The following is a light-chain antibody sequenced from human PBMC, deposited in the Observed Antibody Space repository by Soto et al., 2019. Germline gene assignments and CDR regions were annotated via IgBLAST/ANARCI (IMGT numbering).Light chain of an antibody. CDR1: QNINSPY. V-gene: IGKV3-20*01. CDR2: GTS. CDR3: QHYGSSPRRT. J-gene: IGKJ1*01. Sequence: EIVLTQSPGTLSLSPGDRATLSCRANQNINSPYLAWYQHKPGQAPRLLVFGTSSRATGIPDRFSGSRSGRDFSLTIQSLEPEDFAVYYCQHYGSSPRRTFGQGTKVEMK.